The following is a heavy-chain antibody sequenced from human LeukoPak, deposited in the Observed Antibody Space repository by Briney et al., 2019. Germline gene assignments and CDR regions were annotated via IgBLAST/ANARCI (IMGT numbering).Heavy chain of an antibody. D-gene: IGHD3-22*01. CDR1: GVSFSGYY. CDR2: INHSGST. V-gene: IGHV4-34*01. Sequence: SETLSLTCAVYGVSFSGYYWSWIRQPPGKGLEWIGEINHSGSTNYNPSLKSRVTISVDTSKNQFSLKLSSVTAADTAVYYCAREDSTYYDRSGYSYWGQGTLVTVSS. CDR3: AREDSTYYDRSGYSY. J-gene: IGHJ4*02.